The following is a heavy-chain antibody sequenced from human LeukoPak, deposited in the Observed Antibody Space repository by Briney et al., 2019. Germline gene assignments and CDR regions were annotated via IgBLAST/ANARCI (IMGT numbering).Heavy chain of an antibody. CDR1: GFTFGDYA. CDR3: ARDPYSGTYGNTYYYYMDV. J-gene: IGHJ6*03. CDR2: ITTSSTYT. V-gene: IGHV3-21*01. D-gene: IGHD1-26*01. Sequence: GGSLRLSCTASGFTFGDYAMDWVRQTPGKGLEWISSITTSSTYTFYADSVKGRFTISRDNARNSLYLQMNSLRVEDTAVYYCARDPYSGTYGNTYYYYMDVWGKGTTVTISS.